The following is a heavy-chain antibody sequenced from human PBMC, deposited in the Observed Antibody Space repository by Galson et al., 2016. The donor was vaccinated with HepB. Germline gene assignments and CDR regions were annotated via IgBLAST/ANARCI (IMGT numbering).Heavy chain of an antibody. V-gene: IGHV1-69*13. J-gene: IGHJ6*02. CDR1: GGAFSKYA. CDR3: ARSIDIVVVVAATPFPYYGMDV. CDR2: IIPIFGTA. D-gene: IGHD2-15*01. Sequence: SVKVSCKASGGAFSKYAISWVRQAPGQGLEWMGGIIPIFGTANYAQKFQGRVTITADESTSTAYMELSSLRSEDTAVYYCARSIDIVVVVAATPFPYYGMDVWGQGTTVTVSS.